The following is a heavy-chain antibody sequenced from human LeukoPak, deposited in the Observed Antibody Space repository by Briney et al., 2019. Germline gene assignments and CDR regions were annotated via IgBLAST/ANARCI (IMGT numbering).Heavy chain of an antibody. J-gene: IGHJ5*02. CDR1: GGSISSSSYY. CDR3: ARHVPTYSNYGVQYWFDP. Sequence: SETLSLTCTVSGGSISSSSYYWGWIRQPPGKGLEWIGSIYYSGSTYYNPSLKSRVTISVDTSKNQFSLKLSSVTAADTAVYYCARHVPTYSNYGVQYWFDPWGQGTLVTVSS. D-gene: IGHD4-4*01. CDR2: IYYSGST. V-gene: IGHV4-39*01.